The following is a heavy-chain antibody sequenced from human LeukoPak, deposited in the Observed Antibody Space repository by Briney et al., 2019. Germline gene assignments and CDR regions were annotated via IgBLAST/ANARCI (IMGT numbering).Heavy chain of an antibody. J-gene: IGHJ4*02. Sequence: GGSLRLSCAASGFTFSSYGMHWVRQAPGKGLEWVAFIRCDGSNKYYADSVKGRFTISRDNSKNTLYLQMNSLRAEDTAVYYCAKAVQLWSHFDYWGQGTLVTVSS. CDR3: AKAVQLWSHFDY. D-gene: IGHD5-18*01. CDR1: GFTFSSYG. V-gene: IGHV3-30*02. CDR2: IRCDGSNK.